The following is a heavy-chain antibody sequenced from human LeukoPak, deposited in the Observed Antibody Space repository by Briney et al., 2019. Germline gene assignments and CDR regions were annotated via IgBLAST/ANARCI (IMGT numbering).Heavy chain of an antibody. V-gene: IGHV3-48*01. CDR3: ARDPSGRYGVY. J-gene: IGHJ4*02. CDR2: ISSASITI. CDR1: GFTFDKYS. Sequence: GGSLRLSCAASGFTFDKYSMNWVRQAPGKGLEWVSHISSASITIYYADSVKGRFTISRDNAKSSLYLHMTSLRAEDTALYYCARDPSGRYGVYWGQGTLVTVSS. D-gene: IGHD1-26*01.